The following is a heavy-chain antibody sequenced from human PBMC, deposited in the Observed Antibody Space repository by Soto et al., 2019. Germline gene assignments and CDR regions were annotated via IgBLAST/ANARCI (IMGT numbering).Heavy chain of an antibody. CDR1: GGSISSYY. J-gene: IGHJ6*02. CDR2: IYYSGST. V-gene: IGHV4-59*06. CDR3: ARSPIVVVPAAIGYYYYGMDV. D-gene: IGHD2-2*01. Sequence: PSETLSLTCTVSGGSISSYYWSWIRQHPGKGLEWIGYIYYSGSTYYNPSLKSRVTISVDTSKNQFSLKLSSVTAADTAVYYCARSPIVVVPAAIGYYYYGMDVWGQGTTVTVSS.